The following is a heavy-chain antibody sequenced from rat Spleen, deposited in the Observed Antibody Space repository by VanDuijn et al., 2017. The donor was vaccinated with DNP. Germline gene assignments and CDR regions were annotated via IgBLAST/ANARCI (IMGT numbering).Heavy chain of an antibody. D-gene: IGHD1-2*01. J-gene: IGHJ2*01. CDR3: KSKPHIRTAAPFDY. Sequence: VQLVESGGGLVQPGRSMKLSCAASGFTFSDYNMAWVRQAPKKGLEWVASISTDDYNTYYRDSVKGRFTISRDNAKNTQYLPVHSMRAEYTAIYYCKSKPHIRTAAPFDYWGQGVMVTVSS. CDR1: GFTFSDYN. V-gene: IGHV5-25*01. CDR2: ISTDDYNT.